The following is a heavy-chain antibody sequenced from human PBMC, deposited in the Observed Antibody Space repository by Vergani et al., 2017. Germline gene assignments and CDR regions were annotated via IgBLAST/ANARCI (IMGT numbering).Heavy chain of an antibody. J-gene: IGHJ4*02. V-gene: IGHV3-66*01. CDR2: IYSGGST. CDR1: GFTVSSNY. CDR3: TKGSRGYTGYFFDY. Sequence: EVQLVESGGDLVQPGRSLRLSCAASGFTVSSNYMSWVRQAPGKGLEWVSVIYSGGSTYYADSVKGRFTISRDNSKNTLYLQMNSLRADDTAVYYCTKGSRGYTGYFFDYWGQGTLATVSS. D-gene: IGHD5-12*01.